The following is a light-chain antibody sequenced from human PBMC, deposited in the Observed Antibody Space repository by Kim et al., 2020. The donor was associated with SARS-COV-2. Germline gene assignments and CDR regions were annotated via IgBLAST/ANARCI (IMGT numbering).Light chain of an antibody. CDR2: GAS. Sequence: DIVLTQSPGTLSVSPGERATLSCRASQSVRDNLAWYQQKPGQAPRLLIYGASTRATGIPGRFSGSGSGTEFTLTIDSLQSEDSALYYCQHYNELPLAFGGGTKVDIK. V-gene: IGKV3-15*01. CDR1: QSVRDN. CDR3: QHYNELPLA. J-gene: IGKJ4*01.